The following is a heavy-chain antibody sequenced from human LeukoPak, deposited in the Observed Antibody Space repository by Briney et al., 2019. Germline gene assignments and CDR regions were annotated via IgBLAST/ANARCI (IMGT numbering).Heavy chain of an antibody. J-gene: IGHJ3*02. CDR3: ARDLTAMVTAFDI. D-gene: IGHD5-18*01. CDR1: GFTFSSYF. Sequence: PGGSLRLSCVASGFTFSSYFMHWVRQAPGKGLEYVAVIWYDGSERYYADSVKGRLSISRDNSKNTLYLQMTSLRADDTAVYYCARDLTAMVTAFDIWGQGTMVTVSS. CDR2: IWYDGSER. V-gene: IGHV3-33*01.